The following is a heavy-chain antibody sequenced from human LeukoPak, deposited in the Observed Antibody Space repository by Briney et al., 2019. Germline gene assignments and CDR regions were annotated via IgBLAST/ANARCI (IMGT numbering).Heavy chain of an antibody. J-gene: IGHJ4*02. CDR2: INHSEST. D-gene: IGHD3-16*02. Sequence: SQTLSLTCTVSGGSIRSGSYYWSWIRQPPGKGLEWIGEINHSESTNYNSSLKSRVTISVDTSKNQFSLKLSSVTAADTAVYYCARAEYYDYIWGSYRSVDYWGQGTLVTVSS. V-gene: IGHV4-39*07. CDR3: ARAEYYDYIWGSYRSVDY. CDR1: GGSIRSGSYY.